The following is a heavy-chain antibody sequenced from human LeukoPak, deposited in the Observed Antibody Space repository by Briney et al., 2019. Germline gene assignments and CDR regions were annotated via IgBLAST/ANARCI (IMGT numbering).Heavy chain of an antibody. D-gene: IGHD4-17*01. J-gene: IGHJ4*02. CDR3: ARDYGDYQFDY. V-gene: IGHV4-59*01. CDR2: IYYSGST. CDR1: GGSISSYY. Sequence: PSETLSLTCTVSGGSISSYYWSWIRQPPGKGLEWIGYIYYSGSTNYNPSLKSRVTISVDTSKNQFSLKLSSVTAADTAVYYCARDYGDYQFDYWGQGILVTVSS.